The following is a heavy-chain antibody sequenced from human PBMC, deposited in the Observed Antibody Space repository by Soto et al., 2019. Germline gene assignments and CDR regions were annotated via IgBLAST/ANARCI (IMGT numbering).Heavy chain of an antibody. J-gene: IGHJ6*02. CDR3: ARGAGYCSSTSCYKKYYYYYYGMDV. CDR1: GYTFTGYY. Sequence: ASVKVSCKASGYTFTGYYMHWVRQAPGQGLEWMGWINPNSGGTNYAQKFQGRVTMTRDTSISTAYMELSGLRSDDTAVYYCARGAGYCSSTSCYKKYYYYYYGMDVWGQGTTVTV. D-gene: IGHD2-2*02. CDR2: INPNSGGT. V-gene: IGHV1-2*02.